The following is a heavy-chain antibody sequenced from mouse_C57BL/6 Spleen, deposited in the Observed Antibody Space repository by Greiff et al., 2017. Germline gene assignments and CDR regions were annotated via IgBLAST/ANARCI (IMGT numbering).Heavy chain of an antibody. CDR2: IWGGEST. CDR3: AKVHCNPGAMDY. V-gene: IGHV2-9*01. Sequence: VKLMESGPGLVAPSQSLSITCTVSGFSLTSYCVDWVRQPPGKSLEWLGVIWGGESTNYNSALMSRLSISKDNTKSQVFLKMNSLQTDDTAMYYCAKVHCNPGAMDYWCPGTSVTVSS. J-gene: IGHJ4*01. CDR1: GFSLTSYC. D-gene: IGHD2-1*01.